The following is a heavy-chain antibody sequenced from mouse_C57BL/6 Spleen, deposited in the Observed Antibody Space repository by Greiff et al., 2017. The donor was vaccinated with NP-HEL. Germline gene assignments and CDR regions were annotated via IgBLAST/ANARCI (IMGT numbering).Heavy chain of an antibody. J-gene: IGHJ1*03. D-gene: IGHD4-1*01. V-gene: IGHV5-9*01. CDR3: ARQNWNWYFDV. CDR2: ISGGGGNT. CDR1: GFTFSSYT. Sequence: EVHLVESGGGLVKPGGSLKLSCAASGFTFSSYTMSWVRQTPEKRLEWVATISGGGGNTYYPDSVKGRFTISRDNAKNTLYLQMSSLRSEDTALYYCARQNWNWYFDVWGTGTTVTVSS.